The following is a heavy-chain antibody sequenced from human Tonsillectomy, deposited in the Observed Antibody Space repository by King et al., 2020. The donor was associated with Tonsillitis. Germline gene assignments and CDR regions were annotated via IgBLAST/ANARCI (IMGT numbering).Heavy chain of an antibody. V-gene: IGHV3-9*01. CDR1: GSSFDDYG. D-gene: IGHD2-2*01. J-gene: IGHJ4*02. CDR3: TKDISFGSPAGYFDY. Sequence: VQLVESGGGLVQPGGSLRLSCAASGSSFDDYGMHWVRQAPGKGLVGVSTISWNGGGIGYADSVKGRFTISGDNANNSLYLQMNSLRAEDTALYFCTKDISFGSPAGYFDYWGQGTLLTVSS. CDR2: ISWNGGGI.